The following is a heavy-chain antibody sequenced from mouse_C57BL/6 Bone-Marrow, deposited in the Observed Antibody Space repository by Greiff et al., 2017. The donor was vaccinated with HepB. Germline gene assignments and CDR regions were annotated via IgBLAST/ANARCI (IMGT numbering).Heavy chain of an antibody. CDR2: ISSGGSYT. Sequence: EVQLVESGGDLVKPGGSLKLSCAASGFTFSSYGMSWVRQTPDKRLEWVATISSGGSYTYYPDSVKGRFTISRNNAKHTLYLQMSSLKSEDTAMYYCARPDAMDYWGQGTSVTVSS. V-gene: IGHV5-6*01. CDR3: ARPDAMDY. CDR1: GFTFSSYG. J-gene: IGHJ4*01.